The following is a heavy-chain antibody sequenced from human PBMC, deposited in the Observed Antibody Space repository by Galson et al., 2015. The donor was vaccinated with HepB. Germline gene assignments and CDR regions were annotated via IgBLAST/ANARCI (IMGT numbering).Heavy chain of an antibody. V-gene: IGHV3-30*18. D-gene: IGHD6-19*01. CDR1: GFTFSSHA. CDR3: AKDPYLYSALAGTMAGFDY. J-gene: IGHJ4*02. CDR2: ISYDGSNK. Sequence: SLRLSCAVSGFTFSSHAMHWVRQAPGKGLEWVAVISYDGSNKYYADSVKGRFTISRDNSKNTLYLQMNSLRAEDTALYYCAKDPYLYSALAGTMAGFDYWGQGTLVTVSS.